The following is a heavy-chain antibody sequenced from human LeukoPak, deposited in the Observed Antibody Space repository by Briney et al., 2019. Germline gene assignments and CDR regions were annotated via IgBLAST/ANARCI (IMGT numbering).Heavy chain of an antibody. CDR2: IYYNGST. D-gene: IGHD4-17*01. Sequence: PSETLSLTSCIPGGSISSYYWGSVRQPPGKVLEWVGYIYYNGSTKYNTFLKSGVRISVDTSKNQFSLKLSSVTAADTAVYYCASTVTTGWALNYWGQGTLVTVSS. V-gene: IGHV4-59*01. CDR3: ASTVTTGWALNY. J-gene: IGHJ4*01. CDR1: GGSISSYY.